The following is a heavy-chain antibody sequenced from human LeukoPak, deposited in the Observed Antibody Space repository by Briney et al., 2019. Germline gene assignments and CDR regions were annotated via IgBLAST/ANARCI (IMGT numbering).Heavy chain of an antibody. J-gene: IGHJ3*01. CDR1: GFTLSSYW. CDR2: ISSNGIYT. Sequence: PGGSLRLSCAASGFTLSSYWMHWVRQAPGKGLEHVSGISSNGIYTYYANSVKGGFTISRDNSKNTLFLQMGSLRAEDMAVYYCARGPTVITFNAFDVWGQGTMVTVSS. V-gene: IGHV3-64*01. D-gene: IGHD4-17*01. CDR3: ARGPTVITFNAFDV.